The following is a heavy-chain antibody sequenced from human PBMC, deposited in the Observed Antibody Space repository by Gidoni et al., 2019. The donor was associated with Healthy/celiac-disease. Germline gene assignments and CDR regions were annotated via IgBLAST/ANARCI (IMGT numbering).Heavy chain of an antibody. Sequence: QVQLVESGGGVVQPGRSLRLSCADSGFTSSSYGMHWVRQAPGKGLEWGEVISYDGSNKYYADSVKGRFTISRDNSKNTRYLQMNSLRAEDTAVYYCAKGGITMVRGVINGFDYWGQGTLVTVSS. V-gene: IGHV3-30*18. CDR3: AKGGITMVRGVINGFDY. D-gene: IGHD3-10*01. CDR2: ISYDGSNK. CDR1: GFTSSSYG. J-gene: IGHJ4*02.